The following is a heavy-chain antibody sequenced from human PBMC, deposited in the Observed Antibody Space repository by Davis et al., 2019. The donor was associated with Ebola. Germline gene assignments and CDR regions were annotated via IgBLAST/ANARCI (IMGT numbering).Heavy chain of an antibody. CDR1: GYTFTSYG. CDR2: ISAYNGNT. J-gene: IGHJ4*02. D-gene: IGHD3-9*01. Sequence: ASVKVSCKASGYTFTSYGISWVRQAPGQGLEWMGWISAYNGNTNYAQKLQGRVTMTTDTSTSTAYLELSSLRSEDTAVYYCARDAIKLRYFDWSLDYWGQGTLVTVSS. V-gene: IGHV1-18*01. CDR3: ARDAIKLRYFDWSLDY.